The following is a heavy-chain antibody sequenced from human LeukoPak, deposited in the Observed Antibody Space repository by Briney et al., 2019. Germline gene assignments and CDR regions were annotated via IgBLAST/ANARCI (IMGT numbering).Heavy chain of an antibody. CDR2: IYYIGRT. Sequence: SETLSLTCTVSGGSINSYYWSWIRQPPGKGLEWIGYIYYIGRTNYNPSLKRPVTISVDTSKNHFSLKLTSVTAADTAVYYCARDLGSIAAAEGSNWFDPWGQGTLVTVSS. CDR1: GGSINSYY. CDR3: ARDLGSIAAAEGSNWFDP. V-gene: IGHV4-59*01. J-gene: IGHJ5*02. D-gene: IGHD6-13*01.